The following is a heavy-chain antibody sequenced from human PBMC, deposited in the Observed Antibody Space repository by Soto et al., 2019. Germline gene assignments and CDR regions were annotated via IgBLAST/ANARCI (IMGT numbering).Heavy chain of an antibody. CDR3: ARNTDYYDRLGYFDY. J-gene: IGHJ4*02. D-gene: IGHD3-22*01. CDR1: GYSFTSYG. CDR2: ISAYNGNT. V-gene: IGHV1-18*01. Sequence: XSVKVSCKASGYSFTSYGISWVRQAPGQGLEWMGWISAYNGNTNYAQKLQGRVTMTTDTSTSTAYMELRSLRSDDTAVYYCARNTDYYDRLGYFDYWGQGTLVTVSS.